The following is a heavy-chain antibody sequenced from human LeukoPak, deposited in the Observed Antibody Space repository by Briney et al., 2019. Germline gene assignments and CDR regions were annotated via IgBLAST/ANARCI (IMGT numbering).Heavy chain of an antibody. D-gene: IGHD1-26*01. CDR1: GFTSSDYS. V-gene: IGHV3-21*03. Sequence: PGGSLRLSCAVSGFTSSDYSMNWVRQAPGKGLEWVSSITSNTYIHYADSMKGRVTISIDNAKNSLYLQMNSLRAEDTAVYYCTRVTVGATILRYYYYYMDVWGKGTTVTISS. CDR3: TRVTVGATILRYYYYYMDV. J-gene: IGHJ6*03. CDR2: ITSNTYI.